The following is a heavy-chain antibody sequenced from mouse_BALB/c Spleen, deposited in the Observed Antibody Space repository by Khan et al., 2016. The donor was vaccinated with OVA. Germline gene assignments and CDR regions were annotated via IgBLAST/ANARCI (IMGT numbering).Heavy chain of an antibody. CDR3: ARQPYFQYYIMDY. V-gene: IGHV2-6-1*01. Sequence: QVQLKESGPGLVAPSQSLSITCTISGFSFTNYGIHWVRQPPGKGLEWLVVIWSDGSTSYNSALKSRLSISRDNSKSQVFLRMNRLQTDDTAMYYCARQPYFQYYIMDYWGQGTSVIVSS. D-gene: IGHD2-10*01. J-gene: IGHJ4*01. CDR1: GFSFTNYG. CDR2: IWSDGST.